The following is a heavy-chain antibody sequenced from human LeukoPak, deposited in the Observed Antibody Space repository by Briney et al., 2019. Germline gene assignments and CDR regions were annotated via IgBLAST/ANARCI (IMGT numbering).Heavy chain of an antibody. CDR3: ARYKYDSSGYPYYFDY. V-gene: IGHV3-53*01. CDR1: GLTVSSNY. D-gene: IGHD3-22*01. J-gene: IGHJ4*02. Sequence: GGSLRVSCPPSGLTVSSNYMSWVRQAPGKGLEWVSVIYSGGSTYYADSVKGRFTISRDNSKNTLYLQMNRLRAEDTAVYYCARYKYDSSGYPYYFDYWGQGTLVTVSS. CDR2: IYSGGST.